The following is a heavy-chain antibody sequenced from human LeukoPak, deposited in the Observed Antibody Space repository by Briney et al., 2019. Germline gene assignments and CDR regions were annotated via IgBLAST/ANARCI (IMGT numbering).Heavy chain of an antibody. CDR3: ARDIAVTNFDY. V-gene: IGHV1-24*01. J-gene: IGHJ4*02. CDR1: GYTLTELS. CDR2: FDPEDGET. D-gene: IGHD4-17*01. Sequence: EASVTVSCKVSGYTLTELSMHWVRQAPGKGLEWMGGFDPEDGETIYAQKLQGRVTLTTDTSTSTAYMELRSLRSDDTAVYYCARDIAVTNFDYWGQGTLVTVSS.